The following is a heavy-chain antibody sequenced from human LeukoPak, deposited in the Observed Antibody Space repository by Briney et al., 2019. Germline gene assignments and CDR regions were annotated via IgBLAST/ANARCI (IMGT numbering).Heavy chain of an antibody. CDR2: MNPNCGNT. J-gene: IGHJ6*02. Sequence: ASVKVSCKASGYTFTSYDINWVRQATGQGLEWMGWMNPNCGNTGYAQKFQGRVTMTRNTSISTAYMELSSLRSEDTAVYYCARLALKPHYDFWSGYWDDYYGMDVWGQGTTVTVSS. D-gene: IGHD3-3*01. CDR3: ARLALKPHYDFWSGYWDDYYGMDV. V-gene: IGHV1-8*01. CDR1: GYTFTSYD.